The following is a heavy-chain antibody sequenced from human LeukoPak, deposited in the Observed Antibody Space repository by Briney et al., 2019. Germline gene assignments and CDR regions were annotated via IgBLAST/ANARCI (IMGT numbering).Heavy chain of an antibody. CDR3: ARGDLGTAMDPFDY. J-gene: IGHJ4*02. Sequence: PGGSLRLSCAASGFTFSSYAMHWVRQAPGKGLEWVAVISYDGSNKYYAESVKGRFTISRDNSKNTLYLQMNSLRAEDTAVYYCARGDLGTAMDPFDYWGQGTLVTVSS. CDR1: GFTFSSYA. D-gene: IGHD5-18*01. V-gene: IGHV3-30*01. CDR2: ISYDGSNK.